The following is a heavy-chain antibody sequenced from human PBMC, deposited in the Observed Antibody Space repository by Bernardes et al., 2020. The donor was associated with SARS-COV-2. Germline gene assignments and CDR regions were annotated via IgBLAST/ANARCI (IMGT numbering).Heavy chain of an antibody. V-gene: IGHV1-46*01. CDR1: GYTFTSYY. D-gene: IGHD6-19*01. CDR2: INPSGGST. J-gene: IGHJ6*02. CDR3: ARDLRHSSGWRMVPNYGMDV. Sequence: ASVKVSCKASGYTFTSYYMHWVRQAPGQGLEWVGIINPSGGSTSYAQKFQGRVTMTRDTSTSTVYMELSSLRSEDTAVYYCARDLRHSSGWRMVPNYGMDVWGQGTTVTVSS.